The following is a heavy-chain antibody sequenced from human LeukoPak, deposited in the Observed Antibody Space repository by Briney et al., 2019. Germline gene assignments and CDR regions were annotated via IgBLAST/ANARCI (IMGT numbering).Heavy chain of an antibody. Sequence: GGSLRLSCAAPGFTFSSYAMSWVRQAPGTGLEWVSAISGSGGSTYSADSVKGRFTISRDNSKNTLYLQMNSLRAEDTAVYYCATSLDYYDSSGYYNNWFDPWGQGTLVTVSS. J-gene: IGHJ5*02. CDR2: ISGSGGST. D-gene: IGHD3-22*01. V-gene: IGHV3-23*01. CDR3: ATSLDYYDSSGYYNNWFDP. CDR1: GFTFSSYA.